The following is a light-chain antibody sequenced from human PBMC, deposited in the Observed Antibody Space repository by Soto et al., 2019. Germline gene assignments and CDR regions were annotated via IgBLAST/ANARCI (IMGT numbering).Light chain of an antibody. V-gene: IGKV1-39*01. CDR2: AAS. Sequence: DIQMTQSPSSLSASVGDRVTITCRASQSISSYLSWYQQKPGKAPKLLIYAASSLQSGVPSRFSGSGSGTDFALTISSLQPENFANYYCQQSYSTPLFTFGPGTKVYIK. CDR1: QSISSY. J-gene: IGKJ3*01. CDR3: QQSYSTPLFT.